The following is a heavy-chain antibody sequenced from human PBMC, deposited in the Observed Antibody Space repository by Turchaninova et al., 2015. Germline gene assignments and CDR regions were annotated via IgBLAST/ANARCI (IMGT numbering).Heavy chain of an antibody. Sequence: EVHLVESGGGLVQPGWSLRLSCAASGFIFSSSNMNWVRQAPGKGPELVSFISASGSSIYYADSVKGRFTISRDNAKNSLYLQMNGLRVEDTAVYFCARISEWYERHWGQGTLVTVSS. J-gene: IGHJ4*02. V-gene: IGHV3-48*04. CDR3: ARISEWYERH. D-gene: IGHD6-19*01. CDR2: ISASGSSI. CDR1: GFIFSSSN.